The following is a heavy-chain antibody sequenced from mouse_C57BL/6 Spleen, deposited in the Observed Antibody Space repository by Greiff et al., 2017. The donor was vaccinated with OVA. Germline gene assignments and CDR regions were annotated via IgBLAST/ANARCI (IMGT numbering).Heavy chain of an antibody. J-gene: IGHJ4*01. CDR1: GYTFTSYG. CDR2: IYPRSGNT. Sequence: QVHVKQSGAELARPGASVKLSCKASGYTFTSYGISWVKQRTGQGLEWIGEIYPRSGNTYYNEKFKGKATLTADKSSSTAYMELRSLTSEDSAVYFCARWDGNLYYYAMDYWGQGTSVTVSS. CDR3: ARWDGNLYYYAMDY. D-gene: IGHD2-1*01. V-gene: IGHV1-81*01.